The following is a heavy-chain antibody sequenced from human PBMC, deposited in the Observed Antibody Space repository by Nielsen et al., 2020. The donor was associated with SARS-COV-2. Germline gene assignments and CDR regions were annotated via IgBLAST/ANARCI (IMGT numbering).Heavy chain of an antibody. D-gene: IGHD4-17*01. CDR2: ISYSGETT. CDR1: RNYA. J-gene: IGHJ4*02. CDR3: AKNRRDYGDYGDFDY. Sequence: GESLKISRAASRNYAMSWVRQAPGKGLEWVSAISYSGETTYYADSVKGRFTVSRDNSKNTLYLQMNSLRVEDTAVYYCAKNRRDYGDYGDFDYWGQGILVTVAS. V-gene: IGHV3-23*01.